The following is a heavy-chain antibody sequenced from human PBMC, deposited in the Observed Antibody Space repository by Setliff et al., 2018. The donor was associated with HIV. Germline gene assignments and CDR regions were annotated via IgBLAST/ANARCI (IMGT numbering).Heavy chain of an antibody. J-gene: IGHJ4*02. V-gene: IGHV4-34*01. D-gene: IGHD6-6*01. CDR2: INHSGST. CDR1: GGSFNGYY. Sequence: SETLSLTCAVYGGSFNGYYWSWIRQPPGKGLEWIGEINHSGSTNYNPSLKSRVTISVDTSKNQFSLKLSSVTAADTAVYYCARATSSPGSTQDWGQGILVTVSS. CDR3: ARATSSPGSTQD.